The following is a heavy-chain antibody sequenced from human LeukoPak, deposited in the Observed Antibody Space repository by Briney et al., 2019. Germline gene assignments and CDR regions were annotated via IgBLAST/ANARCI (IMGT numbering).Heavy chain of an antibody. J-gene: IGHJ4*02. CDR2: IWYDGSNK. CDR1: RFTFSSYG. Sequence: PGRSLRLSCAASRFTFSSYGMHWVRQAPGKGLEWVAVIWYDGSNKYYADSVKGRFTISRDNSKNTLYLQMNSLRAEDTAVYYCAGNYYDSSGYYYHDYWGQGTLVTVSS. CDR3: AGNYYDSSGYYYHDY. D-gene: IGHD3-22*01. V-gene: IGHV3-33*01.